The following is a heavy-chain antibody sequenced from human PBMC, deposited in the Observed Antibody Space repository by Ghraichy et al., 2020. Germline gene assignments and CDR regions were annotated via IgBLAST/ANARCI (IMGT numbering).Heavy chain of an antibody. Sequence: SETLSLTCTVSGGSISSYYWSWIRQPPGKGLEWIGYIYYSGSTYYNPSLKSRVTMSVDTSKNQFSLKLSSVTAVDTALYYCARLGYCSSTSCSHFDYWGQGTLVTVSS. D-gene: IGHD2-2*01. CDR1: GGSISSYY. V-gene: IGHV4-59*04. CDR3: ARLGYCSSTSCSHFDY. CDR2: IYYSGST. J-gene: IGHJ4*02.